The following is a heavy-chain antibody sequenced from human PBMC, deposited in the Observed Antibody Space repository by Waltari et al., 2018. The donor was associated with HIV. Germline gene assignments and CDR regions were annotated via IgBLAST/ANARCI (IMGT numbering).Heavy chain of an antibody. CDR1: VGSFSGYY. Sequence: QVQLQQWGAGLLKPSETLSPTCAVYVGSFSGYYWSWIRQPPGKGLEWVGEINQSGSTNYNSSLKSRVIISVDTSKNQFSLKLTSVTAADTAVYYCARGRGSMVRGVFFDYWGQGTLVTVSS. CDR3: ARGRGSMVRGVFFDY. CDR2: INQSGST. D-gene: IGHD3-10*01. J-gene: IGHJ4*02. V-gene: IGHV4-34*01.